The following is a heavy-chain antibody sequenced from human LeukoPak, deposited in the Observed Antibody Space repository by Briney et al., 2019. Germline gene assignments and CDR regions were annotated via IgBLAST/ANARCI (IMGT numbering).Heavy chain of an antibody. J-gene: IGHJ5*02. D-gene: IGHD3-10*01. V-gene: IGHV1-8*01. Sequence: ASVKVSCKASGYTFTSYDINWVRQATGQGLEWMGWMNPNSGNTGYAQKFQGRVTMTRNTSISTAYMELSSLRSEDTAVYYCARGSTNYYGSGSYYPPSNWFGPWGQGTLVTVSS. CDR1: GYTFTSYD. CDR3: ARGSTNYYGSGSYYPPSNWFGP. CDR2: MNPNSGNT.